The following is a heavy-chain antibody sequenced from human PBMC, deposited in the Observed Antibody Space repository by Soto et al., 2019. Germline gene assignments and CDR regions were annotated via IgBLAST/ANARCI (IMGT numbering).Heavy chain of an antibody. CDR2: ISYDGSNK. D-gene: IGHD3-22*01. J-gene: IGHJ4*02. CDR1: GFSFSSSG. CDR3: AKDSPKYYYDISGRL. V-gene: IGHV3-30*18. Sequence: PGGSLGLCCAASGFSFSSSGMHWVRQAPGKGLEWVAVISYDGSNKYYADSVKGRFTISRDNSKNTLYLQMNSLRAEDTAVYYCAKDSPKYYYDISGRLWGQGTLVTVSS.